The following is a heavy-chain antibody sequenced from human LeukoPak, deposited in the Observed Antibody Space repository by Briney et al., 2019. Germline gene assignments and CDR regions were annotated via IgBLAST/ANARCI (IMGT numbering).Heavy chain of an antibody. CDR2: ISYDGSNK. J-gene: IGHJ6*02. CDR1: GFTFSSYG. V-gene: IGHV3-30*18. CDR3: AKDRSNYYDSSGYPDGPMDV. D-gene: IGHD3-22*01. Sequence: GRSLRLSCAASGFTFSSYGMHWVRQAPGKGLEWVAVISYDGSNKYYADSVKGRFTISRDNSKNTLYLQMNNLRAEDTAVYYCAKDRSNYYDSSGYPDGPMDVWGQGTTVTVSS.